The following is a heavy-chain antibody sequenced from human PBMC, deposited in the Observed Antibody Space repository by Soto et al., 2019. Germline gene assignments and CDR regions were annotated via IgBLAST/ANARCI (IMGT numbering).Heavy chain of an antibody. J-gene: IGHJ2*01. CDR3: ARRMTLSLWCFDL. D-gene: IGHD2-8*01. V-gene: IGHV1-8*01. CDR2: MNPNSGNT. Sequence: QVQLLQSGAEVKKPGTSVRVSCRASGYTFKDYDINWVRRAPGQGLEWMGWMNPNSGNTAYARKFNDRITMTRGVSARTAFMELSSLTPEDTAVYYWARRMTLSLWCFDLWGSGTQVTVSS. CDR1: GYTFKDYD.